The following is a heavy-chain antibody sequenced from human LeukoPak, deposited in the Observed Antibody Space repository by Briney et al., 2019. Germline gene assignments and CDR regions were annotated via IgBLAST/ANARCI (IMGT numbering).Heavy chain of an antibody. CDR1: GGSITNNNW. V-gene: IGHV4-4*02. J-gene: IGHJ4*02. Sequence: PSETLSLTCAVSGGSITNNNWWTWVRQPPGKGLEWIGEIYHGGSTNYNPSLKSRVTISVDKSKNQFSLRLNSVTAADTAIYFCAKEVSTSVPDPHYHYWGQGTLVTVSS. CDR3: AKEVSTSVPDPHYHY. D-gene: IGHD4-17*01. CDR2: IYHGGST.